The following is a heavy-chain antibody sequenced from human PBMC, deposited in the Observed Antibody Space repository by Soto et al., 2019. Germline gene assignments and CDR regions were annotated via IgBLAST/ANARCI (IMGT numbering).Heavy chain of an antibody. J-gene: IGHJ4*02. CDR3: ARESRYCSGGSCYFLPGIDY. V-gene: IGHV1-3*01. Sequence: ASVKVSCKAFGYTFTSYAIHWVRQAPGQRLEWMGWINAGNGNTKYSQKFQGRVTITADESTSTAYMELSSLRSEDTAVYYCARESRYCSGGSCYFLPGIDYWGQGTLVTVSS. D-gene: IGHD2-15*01. CDR1: GYTFTSYA. CDR2: INAGNGNT.